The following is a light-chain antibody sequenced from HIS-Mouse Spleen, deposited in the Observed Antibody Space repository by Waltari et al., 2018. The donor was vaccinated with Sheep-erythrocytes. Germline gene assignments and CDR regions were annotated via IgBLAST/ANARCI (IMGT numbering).Light chain of an antibody. CDR3: CSYAGSYNHV. V-gene: IGLV2-11*01. Sequence: QSALTQPASVSGSPGQSITISCTGTSSDVGGYNYVSWYQQHPGKAPKLMIYDVSKRPSGVPDRVSGSKSGNTASLTISGRQAEDEADYYCCSYAGSYNHVFATGTKVTVL. CDR1: SSDVGGYNY. J-gene: IGLJ1*01. CDR2: DVS.